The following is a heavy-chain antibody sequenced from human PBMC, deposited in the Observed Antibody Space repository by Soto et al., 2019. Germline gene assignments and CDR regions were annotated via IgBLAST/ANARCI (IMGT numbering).Heavy chain of an antibody. CDR1: GGSISSGGYS. CDR3: ARYYFQTAGYSNWFDP. Sequence: SETLSLTCAVSGGSISSGGYSWSWIRQPPGKGLEWIGYIYHSGSTYYNPSLKSRVTISVDRSKNQFSLKLSSVTAADTAVYYCARYYFQTAGYSNWFDPWGQGTLVTVS. J-gene: IGHJ5*02. CDR2: IYHSGST. V-gene: IGHV4-30-2*01. D-gene: IGHD3-9*01.